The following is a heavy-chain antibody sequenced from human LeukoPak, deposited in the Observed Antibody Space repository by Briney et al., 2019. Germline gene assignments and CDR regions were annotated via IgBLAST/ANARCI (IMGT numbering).Heavy chain of an antibody. J-gene: IGHJ4*02. CDR1: GGSISSYY. CDR2: IYYSGST. V-gene: IGHV4-59*01. CDR3: ASVRYFDWYYFDY. Sequence: TSETLSLTCTVSGGSISSYYWSWIRQPPGKGLEWIGYIYYSGSTNYNPSLKSRVTISVDTSKNQFSLKLSSVTAADTAVYYCASVRYFDWYYFDYWGQGTLVTVSS. D-gene: IGHD3-9*01.